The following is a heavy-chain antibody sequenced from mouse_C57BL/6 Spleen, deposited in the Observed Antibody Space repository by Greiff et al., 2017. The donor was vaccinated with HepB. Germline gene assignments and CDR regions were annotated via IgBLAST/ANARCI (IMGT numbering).Heavy chain of an antibody. J-gene: IGHJ2*01. V-gene: IGHV3-6*01. CDR3: ARDEGTVFDY. D-gene: IGHD3-3*01. Sequence: EVKLMESGPGLVKPSQSLSLTCSVTGYSITSGYYWNWIRQFPGNKLEWMGYISYDGSNNYNPSLKNRISITRDTSKNQFFLKLNSVTTEDTATYYCARDEGTVFDYWGQGTTLTVSS. CDR2: ISYDGSN. CDR1: GYSITSGYY.